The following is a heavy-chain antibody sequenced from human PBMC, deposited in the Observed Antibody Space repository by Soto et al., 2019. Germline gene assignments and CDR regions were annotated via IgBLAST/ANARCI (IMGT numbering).Heavy chain of an antibody. CDR3: ARVSRSAMVYYYYYGMDV. V-gene: IGHV3-30-3*01. Sequence: PGGSLRLSCAASGFTFSSYAMHWVRQAPGKGLEWVAVISYDGSNKYYADSVKGRFTISRDNSKNTLYLQMNSLRAEDTAVYYCARVSRSAMVYYYYYGMDVWGQGTTVTVSS. CDR1: GFTFSSYA. J-gene: IGHJ6*02. CDR2: ISYDGSNK. D-gene: IGHD5-18*01.